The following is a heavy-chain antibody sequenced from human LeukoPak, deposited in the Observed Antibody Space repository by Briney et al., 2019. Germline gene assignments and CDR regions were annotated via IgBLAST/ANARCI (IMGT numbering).Heavy chain of an antibody. CDR2: IYHSGST. CDR3: AREKSGRVYAMDV. CDR1: GYSISSGYY. Sequence: SETLSLTCAVSGYSISSGYYWGWIRQPPGQGLGWIASIYHSGSTYYTPSLKSRVTISVDTSKNQFSLQLSSVTAADTAVYYCAREKSGRVYAMDVWGKGTPVTVSS. J-gene: IGHJ6*04. V-gene: IGHV4-38-2*02.